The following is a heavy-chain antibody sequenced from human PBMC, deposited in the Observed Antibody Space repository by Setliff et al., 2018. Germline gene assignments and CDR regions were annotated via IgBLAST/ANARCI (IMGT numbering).Heavy chain of an antibody. CDR3: ATFRGYTYGYDY. V-gene: IGHV1-18*01. Sequence: ASVKVSCKASGFTFKTYSFSWIRQAPGQGLEWVGWISGYNGNTIYAQNFQDRVTMTTDASMNTAYMELRSLGSDDTTVYYCATFRGYTYGYDYWGQGTLVTVSS. J-gene: IGHJ4*02. D-gene: IGHD5-18*01. CDR1: GFTFKTYS. CDR2: ISGYNGNT.